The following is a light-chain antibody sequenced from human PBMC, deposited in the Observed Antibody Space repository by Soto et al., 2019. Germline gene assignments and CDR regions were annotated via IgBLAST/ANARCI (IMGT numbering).Light chain of an antibody. CDR1: QSVDTW. CDR3: QQYKRSWT. Sequence: DIQMTQSPSTLSASVGDRVTITCRDSQSVDTWLAWYQQKPGKAPKVLISKVSNLESGVPSRFSGSGYGTEFTLTISSLQPDDFATYYCQQYKRSWTFGQGTKVDIK. V-gene: IGKV1-5*03. J-gene: IGKJ1*01. CDR2: KVS.